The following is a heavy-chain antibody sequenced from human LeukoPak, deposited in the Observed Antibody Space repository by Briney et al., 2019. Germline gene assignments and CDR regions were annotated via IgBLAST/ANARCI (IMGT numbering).Heavy chain of an antibody. CDR3: AKLGGATDFDY. Sequence: GGSLRLSCAASGFTSSSYAMSWVRQAPGKGLEWVSAISGGGGGTFYADSVKGRFTLSRDNSKNTLYLQMNSLRAEDTAVYYCAKLGGATDFDYWGQGTLVTVSS. J-gene: IGHJ4*02. V-gene: IGHV3-23*01. CDR1: GFTSSSYA. D-gene: IGHD1-26*01. CDR2: ISGGGGGT.